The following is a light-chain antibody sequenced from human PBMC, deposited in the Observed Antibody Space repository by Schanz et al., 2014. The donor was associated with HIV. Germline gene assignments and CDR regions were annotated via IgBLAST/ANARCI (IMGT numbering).Light chain of an antibody. CDR2: DVS. CDR1: SSDIGTFNY. J-gene: IGLJ2*01. Sequence: QSALTQPASVSGSPGQSITISCTGTSSDIGTFNYVSWYQQHPGKAPKLIIYDVSNRPSGVSNRFSGSKSGNTASLTISGLQAEDEADYYCCSFTSSNTLLFGGGTKLTVL. V-gene: IGLV2-14*03. CDR3: CSFTSSNTLL.